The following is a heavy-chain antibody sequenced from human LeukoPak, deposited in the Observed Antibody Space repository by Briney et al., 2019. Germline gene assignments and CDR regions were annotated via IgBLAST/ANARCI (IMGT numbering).Heavy chain of an antibody. D-gene: IGHD1-26*01. CDR2: IYYSGRT. Sequence: SETLSLTCTVSGGSISSSNYYWGWIRQPPGKGLEWIGSIYYSGRTYYNPSLKSRVTISVDTSKNQFSLKLSSVTAADTAVYYCASWGATHHSFDYWGQGTLVTVSS. CDR3: ASWGATHHSFDY. J-gene: IGHJ4*02. CDR1: GGSISSSNYY. V-gene: IGHV4-39*01.